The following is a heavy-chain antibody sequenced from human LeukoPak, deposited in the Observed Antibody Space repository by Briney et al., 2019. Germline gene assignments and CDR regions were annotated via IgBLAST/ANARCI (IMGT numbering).Heavy chain of an antibody. Sequence: PGGSLRLSCAASGFTFSSYWMHWVRQAPGKGLVWVSRINSDGSSTSYADSVKGRFTISRDNAKNTLYLQMNSLRAEDTAVYYCARPTTVLWFDPWGQGTLVTVSS. D-gene: IGHD4-17*01. V-gene: IGHV3-74*01. CDR3: ARPTTVLWFDP. CDR2: INSDGSST. CDR1: GFTFSSYW. J-gene: IGHJ5*02.